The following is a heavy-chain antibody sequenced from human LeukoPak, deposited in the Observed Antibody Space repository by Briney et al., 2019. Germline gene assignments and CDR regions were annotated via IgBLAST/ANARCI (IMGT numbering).Heavy chain of an antibody. D-gene: IGHD6-13*01. J-gene: IGHJ3*02. CDR1: GGSISSFY. Sequence: SETLSLTCTVSGGSISSFYWSWIRQPPGKGLEWIGYIYYSGSTNYNPSLKSRVTILVDTSKNQFSLQLSSVTAADTAVYYCARDGGYSSSWYAFGIWGQGTMVTVSS. CDR2: IYYSGST. V-gene: IGHV4-59*01. CDR3: ARDGGYSSSWYAFGI.